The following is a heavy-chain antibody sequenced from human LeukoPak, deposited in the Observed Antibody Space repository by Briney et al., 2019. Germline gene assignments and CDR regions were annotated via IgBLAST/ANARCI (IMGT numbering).Heavy chain of an antibody. V-gene: IGHV3-7*01. Sequence: GGSLRLSCAASGFTFSSNWMSWVRQAPGKGLEWVGNIQPDGSEQYPVDSVKGRFTISRDNARNSLFLQMNSLRVEDTAVYYCASQSYARFDAWGQGTLVTVSS. CDR1: GFTFSSNW. J-gene: IGHJ5*02. CDR2: IQPDGSEQ. CDR3: ASQSYARFDA. D-gene: IGHD3-16*01.